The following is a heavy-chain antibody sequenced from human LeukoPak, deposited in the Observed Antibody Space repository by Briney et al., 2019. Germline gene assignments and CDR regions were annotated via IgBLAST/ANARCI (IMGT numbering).Heavy chain of an antibody. V-gene: IGHV4-39*02. CDR3: ARESVWGSYRAKTYYYYYYMDV. CDR1: GGSISGSSYY. J-gene: IGHJ6*03. Sequence: PSETLSLTCTVSGGSISGSSYYWGWIRQPPGKGLEWIGSIYYSGSTYYNPSLKSRVTISVDTSNNQFSLKLSSVTAADTAVYYCARESVWGSYRAKTYYYYYYMDVWGKGTTVIVSS. CDR2: IYYSGST. D-gene: IGHD3-16*02.